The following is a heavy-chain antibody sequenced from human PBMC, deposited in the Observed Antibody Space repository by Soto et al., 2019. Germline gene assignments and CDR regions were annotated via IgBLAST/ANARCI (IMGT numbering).Heavy chain of an antibody. CDR3: AKDLQFSGWLSAQTFDY. CDR2: ITGSGDST. Sequence: GGSLRLSCAVSGFTFSSHAMSWVRQAPGKGLECVSSITGSGDSTYYADSVKGRFTISRDKSKSTLYLQMNSLRAEDTAVYYYAKDLQFSGWLSAQTFDYWGQGTQVTVS. CDR1: GFTFSSHA. J-gene: IGHJ4*02. D-gene: IGHD6-19*01. V-gene: IGHV3-23*01.